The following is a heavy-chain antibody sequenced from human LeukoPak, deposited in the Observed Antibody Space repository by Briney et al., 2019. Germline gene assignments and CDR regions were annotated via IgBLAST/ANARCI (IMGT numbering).Heavy chain of an antibody. Sequence: SETPSLTCGVYGGSFTDSAWSWIRQSPGKGLEWIGEMNHTGATNYNPSLKSRVTISVDTSKNQFSLKLSSVTAADTAVYYCAREKRDVLRFLEWLPYYMDVWGKGTTVTVSS. D-gene: IGHD3-3*01. CDR3: AREKRDVLRFLEWLPYYMDV. CDR2: MNHTGAT. J-gene: IGHJ6*03. V-gene: IGHV4-34*01. CDR1: GGSFTDSA.